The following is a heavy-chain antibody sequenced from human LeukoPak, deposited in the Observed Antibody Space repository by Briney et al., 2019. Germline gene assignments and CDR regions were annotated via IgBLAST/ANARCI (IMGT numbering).Heavy chain of an antibody. Sequence: PGGSLRLSCAASGFTFSNYWMTWVRQAPGKGLEWIGSIYHSGSTFYNPSLKSRVTISVDPSKNQFSLKLSSVTAADTAVYYCARDQDYYGSRSYGPDYWGQGILVTVSS. CDR1: GFTFSNYW. CDR2: IYHSGST. V-gene: IGHV4-38-2*02. J-gene: IGHJ4*02. D-gene: IGHD3-10*01. CDR3: ARDQDYYGSRSYGPDY.